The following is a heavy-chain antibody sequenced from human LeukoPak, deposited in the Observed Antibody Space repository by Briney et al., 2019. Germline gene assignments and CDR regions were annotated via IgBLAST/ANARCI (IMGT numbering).Heavy chain of an antibody. J-gene: IGHJ6*03. Sequence: GESLKISCKGSGYSFTSYWIVWVRQMPGKGLEWMGIIYPADSDTKYSPSFQGQVTISADKSINTAYLQWSSLKAPDAAMYYCARQTGGTYPGSYCFYYMDVWGKGTTVTVSS. CDR1: GYSFTSYW. CDR2: IYPADSDT. D-gene: IGHD1-26*01. CDR3: ARQTGGTYPGSYCFYYMDV. V-gene: IGHV5-51*01.